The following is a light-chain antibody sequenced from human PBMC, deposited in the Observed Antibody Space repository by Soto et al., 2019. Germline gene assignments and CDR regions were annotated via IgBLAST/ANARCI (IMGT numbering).Light chain of an antibody. J-gene: IGKJ1*01. Sequence: AVHMTQSPSSLSASVGDGVTITCRTSQGIRNDLGWYQQKPGKAPKLLIYAASSLQSGVPSRFSGSGSGTDFTLTISSLQRGDFATYYCLQDYNSPCTFGQGTKVEIK. CDR2: AAS. V-gene: IGKV1-6*01. CDR3: LQDYNSPCT. CDR1: QGIRND.